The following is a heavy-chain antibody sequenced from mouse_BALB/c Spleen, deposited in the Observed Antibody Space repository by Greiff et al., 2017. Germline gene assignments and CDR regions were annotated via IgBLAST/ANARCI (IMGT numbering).Heavy chain of an antibody. CDR3: ARPITTATAWFAY. J-gene: IGHJ3*01. CDR2: INPSTGYT. D-gene: IGHD1-2*01. V-gene: IGHV1-7*01. CDR1: GYTFTSYW. Sequence: VQLQQSGAELAKPGASVKMSCKASGYTFTSYWMHWVKQRPGQGLEWIGYINPSTGYTEYNQKFKDKATLTADKSSSTAYMQLSSLTSEDSAVYYCARPITTATAWFAYWGQGTLVTVSA.